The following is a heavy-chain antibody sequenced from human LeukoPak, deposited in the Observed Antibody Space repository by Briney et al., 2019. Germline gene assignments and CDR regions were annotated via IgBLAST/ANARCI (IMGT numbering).Heavy chain of an antibody. CDR3: AKSGLSRFDY. CDR1: GFTFSSYG. D-gene: IGHD4/OR15-4a*01. CDR2: ISGSGGST. J-gene: IGHJ4*02. Sequence: GGSLRLSCAASGFTFSSYGMSWVRQAPGKGLEWVSAISGSGGSTYYADSVKGRFTISRDNSKNTLYLQMNSLRADDTAVYYCAKSGLSRFDYWGQGTLVTVSS. V-gene: IGHV3-23*01.